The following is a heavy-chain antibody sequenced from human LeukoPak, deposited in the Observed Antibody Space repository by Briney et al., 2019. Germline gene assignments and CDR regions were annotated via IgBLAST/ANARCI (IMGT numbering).Heavy chain of an antibody. CDR1: GFTFSDYY. J-gene: IGHJ3*02. CDR3: ASLYTYDAFDI. CDR2: FSVGGTLI. Sequence: GGSLRLSCAASGFTFSDYYMSWIRQAPGKGLEWVSYFSVGGTLIYYADSVKGRFTISRDNSKNTLYLQMGSLRAEDMAVYYCASLYTYDAFDIWGQGTMVTVSS. D-gene: IGHD2-2*02. V-gene: IGHV3-11*04.